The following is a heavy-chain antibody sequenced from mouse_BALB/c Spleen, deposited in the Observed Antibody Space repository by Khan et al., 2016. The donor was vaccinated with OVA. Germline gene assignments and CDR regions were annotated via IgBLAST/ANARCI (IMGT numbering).Heavy chain of an antibody. Sequence: EVQLQESGPGLVKPSQSLSLTCTVSGYSITSDYAWNWIRQFPGNKLEWMAYITYSGATSYSPSLKSRASVTRDTSKNQFFLQLNSVTAEGTATYYCVRGRTYWGQGTLVTVSA. CDR2: ITYSGAT. V-gene: IGHV3-2*02. J-gene: IGHJ3*01. CDR1: GYSITSDYA. CDR3: VRGRTY.